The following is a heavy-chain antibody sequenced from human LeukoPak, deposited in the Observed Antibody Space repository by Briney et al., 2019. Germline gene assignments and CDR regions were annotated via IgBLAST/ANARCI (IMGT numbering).Heavy chain of an antibody. CDR2: INTNTGNP. V-gene: IGHV7-4-1*02. CDR3: ARDRTYYYDSSGYYMAFDY. CDR1: GYTFTGYY. Sequence: GASVKVSCKASGYTFTGYYMHWVRQAPGQGLEWMGWINTNTGNPTYAQGFTGRFVFSLDASVSTAYLQISSLKAEDTAVYYCARDRTYYYDSSGYYMAFDYWGQGTLVTVSS. J-gene: IGHJ4*02. D-gene: IGHD3-22*01.